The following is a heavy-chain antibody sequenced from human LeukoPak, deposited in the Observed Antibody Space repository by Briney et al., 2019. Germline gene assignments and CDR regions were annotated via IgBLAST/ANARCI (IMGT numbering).Heavy chain of an antibody. D-gene: IGHD2-2*01. V-gene: IGHV4-39*01. J-gene: IGHJ3*02. CDR1: GGSISSSSYY. CDR3: AKATSHDAFDI. Sequence: SETLSLTCTVSGGSISSSSYYWGWIRQPPGKGLEWIGNIYYSGSTYYNPPLKSRVTISVDTSKNQFSLKLSSVTAADTAVYYCAKATSHDAFDIWGQGTMVTVSS. CDR2: IYYSGST.